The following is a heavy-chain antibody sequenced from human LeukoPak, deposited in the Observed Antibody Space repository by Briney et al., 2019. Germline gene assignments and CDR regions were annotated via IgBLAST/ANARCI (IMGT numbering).Heavy chain of an antibody. Sequence: SVKVSCKASGVTFSRLVVSWVRQAPGQGLEWMGQIIPYFGTSNYAQNFQGRVTLTADEATDTAYMELNRLRSDDTAVYYCTRDAGDYGGSGSYPDYWGQGTLVTVSS. CDR1: GVTFSRLV. J-gene: IGHJ4*02. CDR3: TRDAGDYGGSGSYPDY. CDR2: IIPYFGTS. D-gene: IGHD3-10*01. V-gene: IGHV1-69*13.